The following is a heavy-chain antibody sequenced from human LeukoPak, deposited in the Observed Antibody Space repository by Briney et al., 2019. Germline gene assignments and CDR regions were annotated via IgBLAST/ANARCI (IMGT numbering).Heavy chain of an antibody. CDR3: AREVDYYDSSGPVLTS. CDR1: GGTFSSYA. J-gene: IGHJ4*02. CDR2: IIPILGIA. D-gene: IGHD3-22*01. V-gene: IGHV1-69*04. Sequence: GASVKVSCKASGGTFSSYAISWVRQAPGQGLEWMGRIIPILGIANYAQKLQGRVTMTTDTSTSTAYMELRSLRSDDTAVYYCAREVDYYDSSGPVLTSWGQGTLVTVSS.